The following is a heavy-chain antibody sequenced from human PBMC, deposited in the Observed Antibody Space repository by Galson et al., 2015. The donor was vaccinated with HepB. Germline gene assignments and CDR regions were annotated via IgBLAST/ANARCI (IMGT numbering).Heavy chain of an antibody. CDR2: IIPIFGTA. CDR3: ARERLPSVNWKYKRVDWYFDL. CDR1: GGTFSSYA. J-gene: IGHJ2*01. Sequence: SVKVSCKASGGTFSSYAISWVRQAPGQGLEWMGGIIPIFGTANYAQKFQGRVTITADKSTSTAYMELSSLRPEDTAVYYCARERLPSVNWKYKRVDWYFDLWGRGTLVTVSS. V-gene: IGHV1-69*06. D-gene: IGHD1-7*01.